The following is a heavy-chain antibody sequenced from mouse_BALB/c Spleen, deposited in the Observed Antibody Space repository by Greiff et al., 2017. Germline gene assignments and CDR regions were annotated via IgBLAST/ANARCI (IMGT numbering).Heavy chain of an antibody. CDR2: ISSGSSTI. J-gene: IGHJ3*01. D-gene: IGHD3-1*01. CDR3: ARSGRGFAY. CDR1: GFTFSSFG. Sequence: EVKLMESGGGLVQPGGSRKLSCAASGFTFSSFGMHWVRQAPEKGLEWVAYISSGSSTIYYADTVKGRFTISRDNPKNTLFLQMTSLRSEDTAMYYCARSGRGFAYWGQGTLVTVSA. V-gene: IGHV5-17*02.